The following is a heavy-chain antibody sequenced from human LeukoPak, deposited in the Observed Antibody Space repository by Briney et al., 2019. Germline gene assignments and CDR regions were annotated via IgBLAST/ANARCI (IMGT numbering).Heavy chain of an antibody. J-gene: IGHJ4*02. CDR1: GFTFSNYD. Sequence: PGGSLRLSCAASGFTFSNYDMNWVRQAPGKGLEWVSYISSSGSTTYYADSVKGRFTISRDNAKNSLYLQMNSLRAEDTAVYYCARGYCRGGSCYFHYWGQGTLVTVSS. D-gene: IGHD2-15*01. V-gene: IGHV3-48*03. CDR2: ISSSGSTT. CDR3: ARGYCRGGSCYFHY.